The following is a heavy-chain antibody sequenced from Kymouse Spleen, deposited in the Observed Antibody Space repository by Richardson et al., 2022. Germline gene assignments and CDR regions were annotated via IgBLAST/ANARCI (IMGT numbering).Heavy chain of an antibody. V-gene: IGHV4-59*01. CDR3: AREEVTNWFDP. CDR2: IYYSGST. D-gene: IGHD4-11,IGHD4-11*01. J-gene: IGHJ5*02. CDR1: GGSISSYY. Sequence: QVQLQESGPGLVKPSETLSLTCTVSGGSISSYYWSWIRQPPGKGLEWIGYIYYSGSTNYNPSLKSRVTISVDTSKNQFSLKLSSVTAADTAVYYCAREEVTNWFDPWGQGTLVTVSS.